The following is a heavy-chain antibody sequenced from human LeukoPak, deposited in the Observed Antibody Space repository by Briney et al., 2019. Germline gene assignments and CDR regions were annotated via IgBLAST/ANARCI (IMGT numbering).Heavy chain of an antibody. CDR1: GFTFSSNG. CDR2: IRYDGSVK. D-gene: IGHD6-6*01. Sequence: PGGSLRLSCAASGFTFSSNGMHWVRQAPGKGLDWVAFIRYDGSVKYYGDSVKGRFTISRDNSKNTLYLQMNSLRAEDTAVYYCARSEYSTSPFDYWGQGTLVTVSS. J-gene: IGHJ4*02. V-gene: IGHV3-30*02. CDR3: ARSEYSTSPFDY.